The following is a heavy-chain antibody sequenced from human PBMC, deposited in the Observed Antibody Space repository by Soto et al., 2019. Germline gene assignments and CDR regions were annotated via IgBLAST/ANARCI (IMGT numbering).Heavy chain of an antibody. V-gene: IGHV4-59*08. CDR3: ARFNWDFDL. CDR1: GGSISSYY. J-gene: IGHJ2*01. CDR2: IYYSGST. Sequence: QVQLQESGPGLVKPSETLSLTCTVSGGSISSYYWSWIRQPPGKELEWIGYIYYSGSTNYNPSLKTRVTISVDTSKNQFSLELSSVTAADTAVYYCARFNWDFDLWGRGTLVTVSS.